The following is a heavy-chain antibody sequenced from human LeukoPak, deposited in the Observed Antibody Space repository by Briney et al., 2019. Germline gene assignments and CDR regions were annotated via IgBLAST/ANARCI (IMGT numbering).Heavy chain of an antibody. V-gene: IGHV3-21*04. CDR2: ISSSSSHI. CDR3: ARRYYYDSSGYYPFDY. D-gene: IGHD3-22*01. CDR1: GFTFSSYS. Sequence: PGGSLRLSCAASGFTFSSYSMNWVRQAPGKGLEWVSSISSSSSHIYYADSVKGRFTISRDNAKNSLYLQMNSLRAEDTALYYCARRYYYDSSGYYPFDYWGQGTLVTVSS. J-gene: IGHJ4*02.